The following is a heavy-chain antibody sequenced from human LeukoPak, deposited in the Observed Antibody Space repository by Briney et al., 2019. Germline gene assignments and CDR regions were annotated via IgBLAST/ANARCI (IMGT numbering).Heavy chain of an antibody. CDR2: IYYSGST. V-gene: IGHV4-39*01. Sequence: PSETVSLTCSVSGGSISSSNYYWGWIRQPPGKGLEWIGIIYYSGSTYYNPSLKSRVTISIDTSKNQFSLKLSSVTAADTAVYYCAGPLLTYYSDSSAYSWGQGTLVTVSS. J-gene: IGHJ4*02. D-gene: IGHD3-22*01. CDR1: GGSISSSNYY. CDR3: AGPLLTYYSDSSAYS.